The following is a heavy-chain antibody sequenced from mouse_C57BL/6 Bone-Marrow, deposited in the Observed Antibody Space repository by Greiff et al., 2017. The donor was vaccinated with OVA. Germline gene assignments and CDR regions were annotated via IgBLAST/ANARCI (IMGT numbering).Heavy chain of an antibody. V-gene: IGHV1-11*01. CDR1: GYTFTDHI. CDR2: IYPVSGET. Sequence: LMESGAELVSPGASVTLSCKASGYTFTDHIMNWVKQRPGQGLEWIGRIYPVSGETNYSQKFMGKATFSVDRSSSTVYMVLNSLTSEDPAVYCCGRIWSYCYAMDYWGQGTSVTVSS. J-gene: IGHJ4*01. CDR3: GRIWSYCYAMDY. D-gene: IGHD1-1*02.